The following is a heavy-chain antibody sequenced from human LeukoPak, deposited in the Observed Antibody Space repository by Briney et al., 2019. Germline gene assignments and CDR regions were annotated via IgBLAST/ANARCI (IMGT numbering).Heavy chain of an antibody. CDR3: ARDGQWELPVPYYFDY. V-gene: IGHV1-18*01. D-gene: IGHD1-26*01. CDR2: ISAYNGNI. CDR1: GYTFTSYG. Sequence: ASVKVSCKASGYTFTSYGISWVRQAPGQGLEWMRWISAYNGNINYAQKLKGRVTMTTDTSTSTAYMELRSLRSDDTAVYYCARDGQWELPVPYYFDYWGQGTLVTVSS. J-gene: IGHJ4*02.